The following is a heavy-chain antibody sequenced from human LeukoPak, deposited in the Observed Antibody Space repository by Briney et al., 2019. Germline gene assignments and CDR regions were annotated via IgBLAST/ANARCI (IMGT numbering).Heavy chain of an antibody. V-gene: IGHV4-39*07. CDR2: IYASGST. CDR3: ARCDSSGYRYYFDY. D-gene: IGHD3-22*01. CDR1: GGSISSSSYY. Sequence: PSETLSLTCTVSGGSISSSSYYWGWIRQPPGKGLEWIGRIYASGSTNYNPSLKSRVTMSVDTSKNQFSLKLSSVTAADTAVYYCARCDSSGYRYYFDYWGQGTLVTVSS. J-gene: IGHJ4*02.